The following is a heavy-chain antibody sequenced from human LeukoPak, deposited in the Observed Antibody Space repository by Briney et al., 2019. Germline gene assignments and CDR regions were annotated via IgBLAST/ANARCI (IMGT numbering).Heavy chain of an antibody. V-gene: IGHV4-61*02. CDR2: IYTSGST. D-gene: IGHD1-14*01. J-gene: IGHJ4*02. Sequence: PSQTLSLTCTVSGGSINSGSYHWSWIRQPAGKGLEWIGRIYTSGSTNYNPSLKSRVTISVDTSKNQFSLKLSSVTAADTAVYYCARSSRGIIGGFDYWGQGTLVTVSS. CDR3: ARSSRGIIGGFDY. CDR1: GGSINSGSYH.